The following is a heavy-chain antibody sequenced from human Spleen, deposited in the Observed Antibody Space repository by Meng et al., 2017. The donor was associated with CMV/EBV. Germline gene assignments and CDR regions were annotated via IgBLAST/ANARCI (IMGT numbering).Heavy chain of an antibody. Sequence: GGSLRLSCAASGFTVSSNYMTWVRQAPGKGLEWVSVIYSSGSTYYADSVKGRFTISRDNSKNTLYLQMNSLKASDTAMYYCASKVSVDTAMVVDAFDIWGQGTMVTVSS. V-gene: IGHV3-53*01. CDR3: ASKVSVDTAMVVDAFDI. J-gene: IGHJ3*02. CDR1: GFTVSSNY. D-gene: IGHD5-18*01. CDR2: IYSSGST.